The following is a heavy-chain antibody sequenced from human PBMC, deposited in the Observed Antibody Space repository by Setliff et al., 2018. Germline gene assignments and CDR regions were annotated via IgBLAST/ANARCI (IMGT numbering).Heavy chain of an antibody. CDR3: ARDPHLTGGLDR. D-gene: IGHD3-9*01. V-gene: IGHV4-4*07. J-gene: IGHJ5*02. Sequence: SETLSLTCTVSGASISDYYWTWIRQPAGKELEWIGRVSASGSTTYNPSLKSRVTMSVDTSRNQISLNLTSVTAADAAIYSCARDPHLTGGLDRWGQGTLVTVSS. CDR1: GASISDYY. CDR2: VSASGST.